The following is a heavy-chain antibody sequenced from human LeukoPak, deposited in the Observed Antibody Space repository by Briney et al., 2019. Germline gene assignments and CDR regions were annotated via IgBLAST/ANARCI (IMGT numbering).Heavy chain of an antibody. V-gene: IGHV4-61*08. Sequence: PSETLSLTRTVSGGSISSGGYYWSWIRQHPGKGLEWIGYIYYSGSTYYNPSLKSRVTILVDTSKNQFSLKLSSVIAADTAVYYCVRGTYTGYIVVPDFWGQGTLVTVSS. CDR3: VRGTYTGYIVVPDF. CDR1: GGSISSGGYY. D-gene: IGHD2-21*01. CDR2: IYYSGST. J-gene: IGHJ4*02.